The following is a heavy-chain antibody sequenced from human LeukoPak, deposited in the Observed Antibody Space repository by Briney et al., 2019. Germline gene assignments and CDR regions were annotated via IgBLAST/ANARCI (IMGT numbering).Heavy chain of an antibody. V-gene: IGHV3-15*01. D-gene: IGHD1-20*01. Sequence: PGGSLRLSCAASGFTFSSAWMNWARQAPGKGLEWVGRIKGTTDGGTTDYAAPVKGRFTISRDDSKNAVHLQMNSLKTEDTAVYYCTTGHELSGYYWAPDYWGQGTLVTVSS. CDR3: TTGHELSGYYWAPDY. CDR1: GFTFSSAW. CDR2: IKGTTDGGTT. J-gene: IGHJ4*02.